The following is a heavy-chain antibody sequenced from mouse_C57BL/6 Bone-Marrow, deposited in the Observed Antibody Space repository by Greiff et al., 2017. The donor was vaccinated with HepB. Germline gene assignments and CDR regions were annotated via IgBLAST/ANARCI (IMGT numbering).Heavy chain of an antibody. CDR1: GYTFTSYW. V-gene: IGHV1-53*01. CDR3: AKRDGYYLPWFAY. CDR2: INPSNGGT. D-gene: IGHD2-3*01. J-gene: IGHJ3*01. Sequence: QVQLQQPGTELVKPGASVKLSCKASGYTFTSYWMHWVKQRPGQGLEWIGNINPSNGGTNYNEKFKGKATLTADKSSSTAYMELRSLTSEDSAVYFCAKRDGYYLPWFAYWGQGTLVTVS.